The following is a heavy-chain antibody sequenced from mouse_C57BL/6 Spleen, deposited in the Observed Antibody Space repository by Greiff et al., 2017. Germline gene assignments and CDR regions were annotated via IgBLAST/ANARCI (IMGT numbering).Heavy chain of an antibody. J-gene: IGHJ4*01. CDR3: ARVLPPAMDY. V-gene: IGHV5-4*01. CDR2: ISDGGSYT. CDR1: GFTFSSYA. Sequence: EVQLVESGGGLVKPGGSLKLSCAASGFTFSSYAMSWVRQTPEKRLEWVATISDGGSYTYYPDNVKGRFTISRDNAKNNLYLQMSHLKSEDTAMYYCARVLPPAMDYWGQGTSVTVSS.